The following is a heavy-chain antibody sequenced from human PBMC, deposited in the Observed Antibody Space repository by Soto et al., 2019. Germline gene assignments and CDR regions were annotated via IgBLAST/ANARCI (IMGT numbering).Heavy chain of an antibody. Sequence: ASVKVSCKASGYTFTSYYMHWVRQAPGQGLEWMGIINPSGGSTSYAQKFQGRVTMTRDTSTSTVYMELSSLRSEDTAVYYCGKESTMIVVVPDIEPGYYSMDVWGQGTTVTVSS. CDR1: GYTFTSYY. CDR3: GKESTMIVVVPDIEPGYYSMDV. J-gene: IGHJ6*02. D-gene: IGHD3-22*01. CDR2: INPSGGST. V-gene: IGHV1-46*01.